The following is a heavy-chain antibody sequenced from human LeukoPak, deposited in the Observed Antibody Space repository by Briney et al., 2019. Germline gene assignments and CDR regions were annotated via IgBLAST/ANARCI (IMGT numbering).Heavy chain of an antibody. CDR3: AKGGHYDSSGYFGPSGY. Sequence: PGGSLRLSCAASGLTFSQYGMHWARQAPGKGLEWVAVISYEGSNKYYSDSVKGRFTISRDNSKNTLYLQMNSLRPEGTGLYYCAKGGHYDSSGYFGPSGYWGQGILVTVSS. CDR2: ISYEGSNK. CDR1: GLTFSQYG. D-gene: IGHD3-22*01. J-gene: IGHJ4*02. V-gene: IGHV3-30*18.